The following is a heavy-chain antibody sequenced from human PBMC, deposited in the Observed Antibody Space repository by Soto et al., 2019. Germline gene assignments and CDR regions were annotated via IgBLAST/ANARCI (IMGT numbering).Heavy chain of an antibody. J-gene: IGHJ4*02. V-gene: IGHV1-2*04. Sequence: QGLEWMGWINPNSGGTNYAQKFQGWVTMTRDTSISTAYMELSRLRSDDTAVYYCARAGSHYDILTGYYINYFDYWGQGTLVTVSS. CDR3: ARAGSHYDILTGYYINYFDY. CDR2: INPNSGGT. D-gene: IGHD3-9*01.